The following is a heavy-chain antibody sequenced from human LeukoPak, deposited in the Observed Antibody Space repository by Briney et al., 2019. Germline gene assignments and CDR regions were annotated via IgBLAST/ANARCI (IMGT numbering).Heavy chain of an antibody. D-gene: IGHD5-18*01. CDR2: IYYSGST. V-gene: IGHV4-30-4*01. CDR1: GGSISSGDYY. CDR3: ARGYSLDY. J-gene: IGHJ4*02. Sequence: SQTLSLTCTVSGGSISSGDYYWSWIRQPPGKGLEWIGYIYYSGSTYYTPSLRGRVTISVDTSKNQFSLNLSSVTAADTAVYHCARGYSLDYWGQGTLVTVSS.